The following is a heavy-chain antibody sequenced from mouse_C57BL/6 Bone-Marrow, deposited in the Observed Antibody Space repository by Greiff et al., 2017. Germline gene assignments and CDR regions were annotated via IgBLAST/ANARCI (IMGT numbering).Heavy chain of an antibody. CDR3: ARTLVADYFDY. CDR1: GYTFTSYW. V-gene: IGHV1-69*01. J-gene: IGHJ2*01. CDR2: IDPSDSYT. Sequence: VQLQQPGAELVMPGASVKLSCKASGYTFTSYWMHWVKQRPGQGLEWIGEIDPSDSYTNYNQKFKGKSTLTVDKSSSTAYMQLSSLTSEDSAVYYCARTLVADYFDYWGQGTTRTVSS. D-gene: IGHD1-1*01.